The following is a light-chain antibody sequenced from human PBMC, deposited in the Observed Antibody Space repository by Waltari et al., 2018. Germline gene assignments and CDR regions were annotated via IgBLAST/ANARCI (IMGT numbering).Light chain of an antibody. CDR3: QQYDNLPLT. CDR1: QSISSN. Sequence: EIVMTQSPATLSVSPGERATLSCRASQSISSNLAWYQQHPGQAPRLLIYGASTRATGIPARFSGSGSGTEFTLTISSLQSEDFATYYCQQYDNLPLTFGGGTKVEIK. J-gene: IGKJ4*01. V-gene: IGKV3-15*01. CDR2: GAS.